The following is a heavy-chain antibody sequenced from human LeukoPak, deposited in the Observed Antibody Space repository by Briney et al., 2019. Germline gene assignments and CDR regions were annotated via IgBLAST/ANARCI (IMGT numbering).Heavy chain of an antibody. J-gene: IGHJ4*02. D-gene: IGHD2-2*02. CDR1: GGSISSSSYY. CDR2: IYYSGST. Sequence: PSETLSLTCTVSGGSISSSSYYWGWTRQPPGKGLEWIGSIYYSGSTYYNPSLKSRVTISVDTSKNQFSLKLSSVTAADTAVYYCAGVVPAAILGYWGQGTLVTVSS. CDR3: AGVVPAAILGY. V-gene: IGHV4-39*07.